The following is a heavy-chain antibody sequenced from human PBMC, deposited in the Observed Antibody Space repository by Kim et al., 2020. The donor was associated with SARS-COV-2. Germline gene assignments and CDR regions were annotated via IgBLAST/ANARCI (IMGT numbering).Heavy chain of an antibody. CDR1: GFIFSSYT. D-gene: IGHD4-17*01. CDR2: ISYSSTYI. CDR3: ARSRDYGGNSALGY. Sequence: GGSLRLSCAASGFIFSSYTMNWVRQAPGKGLEWVSSISYSSTYIHYADSVKGRFTISRDNAKNSLYLQMNSLRAEDTAIYYCARSRDYGGNSALGYWGQGTLVTVSS. V-gene: IGHV3-21*01. J-gene: IGHJ4*02.